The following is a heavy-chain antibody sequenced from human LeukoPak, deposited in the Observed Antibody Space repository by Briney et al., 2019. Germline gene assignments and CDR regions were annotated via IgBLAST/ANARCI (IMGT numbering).Heavy chain of an antibody. V-gene: IGHV3-23*01. CDR2: ISGSGTNA. J-gene: IGHJ4*02. CDR1: GFTFSSYA. D-gene: IGHD3-10*01. Sequence: QSGGSLRLSCAASGFTFSSYAMTWVRQAPGKGLEWVSGISGSGTNAYYADSVKGRFTISRDNAKNSLYLQMNSLRAEDTAVYYCVRDKNYGLDYWGQGTLVTVSS. CDR3: VRDKNYGLDY.